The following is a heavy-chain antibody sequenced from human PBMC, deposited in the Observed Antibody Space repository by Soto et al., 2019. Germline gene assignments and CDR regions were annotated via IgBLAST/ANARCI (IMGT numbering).Heavy chain of an antibody. V-gene: IGHV1-69*13. CDR3: ARRRYCSSTSCYRLRYYGMDV. CDR1: RYIFPFYY. CDR2: IIPIFGTA. Sequence: ASVHVSCQASRYIFPFYYMHWVRQAPGQGLEWMGGIIPIFGTANYAQKFQGRVTITADESTSTAYMELSSLRSEDTAVYYCARRRYCSSTSCYRLRYYGMDVWGQGTTVTVSS. J-gene: IGHJ6*02. D-gene: IGHD2-2*01.